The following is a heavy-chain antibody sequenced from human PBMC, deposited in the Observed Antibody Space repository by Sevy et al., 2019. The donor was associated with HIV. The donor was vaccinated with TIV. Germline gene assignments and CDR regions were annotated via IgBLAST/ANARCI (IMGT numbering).Heavy chain of an antibody. V-gene: IGHV3-30*04. CDR1: GFTFSTYA. Sequence: GGSLRLSCAASGFTFSTYAMHWVRQAPGKGLEWVAVISYDGSIKYSADSVKGRFTISRDISKNRLYLQMNSLRPEDTAVYYCAGERTYYYDSSGSDYGYYGMDVWGQGATVTVSS. CDR3: AGERTYYYDSSGSDYGYYGMDV. CDR2: ISYDGSIK. D-gene: IGHD3-22*01. J-gene: IGHJ6*02.